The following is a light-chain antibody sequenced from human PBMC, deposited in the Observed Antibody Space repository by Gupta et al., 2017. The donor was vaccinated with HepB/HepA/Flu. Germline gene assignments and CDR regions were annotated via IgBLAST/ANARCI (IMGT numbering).Light chain of an antibody. J-gene: IGLJ2*01. Sequence: SYELTQPPSVSVSPGQTASITCSGDKLGNKYACWYQHKPGQSPVLVIYQDKKRPSGIPERFSGSNSGTTATLTISGTQAMDEADYYCQAWDSSHVVFGGGTKLTVL. V-gene: IGLV3-1*01. CDR2: QDK. CDR3: QAWDSSHVV. CDR1: KLGNKY.